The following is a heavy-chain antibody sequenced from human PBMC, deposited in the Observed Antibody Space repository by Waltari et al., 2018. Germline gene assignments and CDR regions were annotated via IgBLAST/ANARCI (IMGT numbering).Heavy chain of an antibody. Sequence: SSYYWGWIRQPPGKGLEWIGSIYYSGSTYYNPSLKSRVTISVDTSKNQFSLKLSSVTAADTAVYYCARQNGGYFDYWGQGTLVTVSS. CDR2: IYYSGST. J-gene: IGHJ4*02. V-gene: IGHV4-39*01. CDR3: ARQNGGYFDY. D-gene: IGHD3-22*01. CDR1: SSYY.